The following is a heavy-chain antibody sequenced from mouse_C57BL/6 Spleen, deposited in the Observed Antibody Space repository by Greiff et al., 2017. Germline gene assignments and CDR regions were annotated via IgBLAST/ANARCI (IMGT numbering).Heavy chain of an antibody. D-gene: IGHD2-5*01. CDR2: INPYNGGT. Sequence: EVQLQQSGPVLVKPGASVKMSCKASGYTFTDYYMNWVKQSHGKSLEWIGVINPYNGGTSYNQKFKGKATLTVDKSSSTAYMELNSLTSEDSAVYYCARGAYSNYAMDYWGQGTSVTVSS. CDR1: GYTFTDYY. CDR3: ARGAYSNYAMDY. J-gene: IGHJ4*01. V-gene: IGHV1-19*01.